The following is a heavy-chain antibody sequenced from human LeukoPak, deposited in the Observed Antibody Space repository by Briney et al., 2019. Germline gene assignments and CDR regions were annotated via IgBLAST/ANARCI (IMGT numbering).Heavy chain of an antibody. Sequence: PGWSLRLSFAASGFTFSTYEMNWVRQAPGKGLEWVSYISSSGSTTYYADSVKGRFSISRDNAKKSLYLQMNSLRAEDTAVYYCARDGALEPAVPFDYWGQGTLVTVSS. J-gene: IGHJ4*02. CDR1: GFTFSTYE. CDR2: ISSSGSTT. V-gene: IGHV3-48*03. D-gene: IGHD6-25*01. CDR3: ARDGALEPAVPFDY.